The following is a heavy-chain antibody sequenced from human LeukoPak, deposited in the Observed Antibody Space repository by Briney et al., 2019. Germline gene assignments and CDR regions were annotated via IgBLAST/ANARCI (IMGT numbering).Heavy chain of an antibody. CDR1: GGSISSYY. J-gene: IGHJ3*02. CDR2: IYYSGST. Sequence: SETLSLTCTVSGGSISSYYWSWIRQPPGKGLEWIGYIYYSGSTNYNPSLKSRVTISVDTSKNQLSLKLSSVTAADTAVYYCARVSSGWYDAFDIWGQGTMVTVSS. CDR3: ARVSSGWYDAFDI. D-gene: IGHD6-19*01. V-gene: IGHV4-59*01.